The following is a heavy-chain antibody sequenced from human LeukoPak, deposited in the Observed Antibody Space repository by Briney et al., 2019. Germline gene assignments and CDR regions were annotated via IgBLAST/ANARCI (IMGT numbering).Heavy chain of an antibody. CDR2: INPNSGGT. V-gene: IGHV1-2*02. D-gene: IGHD6-6*01. J-gene: IGHJ4*02. CDR1: GYSFTAYY. CDR3: ARARQLVSSLRY. Sequence: GASVKVSCKTSGYSFTAYYIHWVRQAPGQGLEWMGWINPNSGGTNYAQKFQGRVTMTRDTSISTAYMELSRLRSDDTAVYYCARARQLVSSLRYWGQGTLVTVSS.